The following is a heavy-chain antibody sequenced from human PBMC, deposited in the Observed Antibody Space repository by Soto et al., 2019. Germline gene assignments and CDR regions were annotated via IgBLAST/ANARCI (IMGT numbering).Heavy chain of an antibody. CDR1: GFTFDDYA. CDR3: AKARYSYGLDWFDP. CDR2: ISWNSGSI. D-gene: IGHD5-18*01. Sequence: PGGSLRLSCAASGFTFDDYAMHWVRQAPGKGLEWVSGISWNSGSIGYADSVKGRFTISRDNAKNSLYLQMNSLRAEDTALYYCAKARYSYGLDWFDPWGQGTLVTVSS. V-gene: IGHV3-9*01. J-gene: IGHJ5*02.